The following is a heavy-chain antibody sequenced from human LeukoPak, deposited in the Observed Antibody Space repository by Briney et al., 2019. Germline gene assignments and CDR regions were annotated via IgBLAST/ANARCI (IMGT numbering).Heavy chain of an antibody. J-gene: IGHJ4*02. CDR2: INQNGGEK. V-gene: IGHV3-7*01. CDR3: ARYRHLGY. Sequence: GSLRLSCAASGFTFSSYTMSWVRQAPGKGLEWVANINQNGGEKYYVDSVKGRFTISRDNGKNSLYLQMNSLRAEDTAVYYCARYRHLGYWGQGTLVTVSS. CDR1: GFTFSSYT.